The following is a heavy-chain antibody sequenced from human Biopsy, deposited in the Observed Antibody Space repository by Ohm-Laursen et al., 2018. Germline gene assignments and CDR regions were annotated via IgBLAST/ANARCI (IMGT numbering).Heavy chain of an antibody. V-gene: IGHV4-4*07. Sequence: TLSLTCTVSGGSMDRYFWSWIRQPVGKGLEWIGHVFSSGNTNYNPSLQNRVTMSVDTSKNQFSLKLSSVIAADTAVYYCARGRRTSGWPYFANWGQGTLVIVSS. CDR3: ARGRRTSGWPYFAN. CDR2: VFSSGNT. D-gene: IGHD6-19*01. J-gene: IGHJ4*02. CDR1: GGSMDRYF.